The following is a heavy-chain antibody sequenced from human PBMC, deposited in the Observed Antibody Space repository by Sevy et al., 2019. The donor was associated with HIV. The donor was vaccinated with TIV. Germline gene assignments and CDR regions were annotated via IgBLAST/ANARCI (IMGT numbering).Heavy chain of an antibody. Sequence: GSLRPSCAASGFTFSSYAMHWVRQAPGKGLEWVAVISYDGSNKYYADSVKGRFTISRDNSKNTLYLQMNSLRAEDTAVYYCARDQYYDSSGYPYFDYWGQGTLVTVSS. J-gene: IGHJ4*02. CDR2: ISYDGSNK. D-gene: IGHD3-22*01. CDR3: ARDQYYDSSGYPYFDY. V-gene: IGHV3-30-3*01. CDR1: GFTFSSYA.